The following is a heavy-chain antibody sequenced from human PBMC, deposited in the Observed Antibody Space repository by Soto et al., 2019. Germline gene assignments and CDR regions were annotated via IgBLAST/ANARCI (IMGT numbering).Heavy chain of an antibody. V-gene: IGHV4-59*01. CDR1: GGSIGSYY. D-gene: IGHD5-12*01. Sequence: KLSETLSLTXTVSGGSIGSYYWSWIRQPPGKGPEWIGHIFYSGSINYNPSLQSRVAVSVDTSKNQFSLRLRSVTAADTAVYYCATVATTRGIYYFDYWGQGILVIVSS. CDR2: IFYSGSI. J-gene: IGHJ4*02. CDR3: ATVATTRGIYYFDY.